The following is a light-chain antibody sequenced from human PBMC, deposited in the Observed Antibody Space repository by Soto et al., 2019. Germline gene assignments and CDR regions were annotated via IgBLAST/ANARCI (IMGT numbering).Light chain of an antibody. V-gene: IGKV1-27*01. J-gene: IGKJ3*01. CDR2: SGS. CDR3: QEHYSGPPFA. CDR1: QDISSS. Sequence: DILMTQSPSSLSSSVGDRATLTCRASQDISSSLAGYQQRPGKNPNLLIYSGSTLQSGVPSRFSGSGSGTDFTLTITSLQPEDVATYYCQEHYSGPPFAFGPGTKVDV.